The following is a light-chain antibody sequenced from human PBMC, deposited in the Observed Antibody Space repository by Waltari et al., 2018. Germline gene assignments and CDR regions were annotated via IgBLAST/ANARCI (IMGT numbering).Light chain of an antibody. J-gene: IGLJ3*02. CDR2: YDS. Sequence: SYVLTQSPSVSVAPGETARISCRGDNIGTKSVHWFQQKPGQDPVVVLSYDSKRPSGIPEGFSGAKSGNTATRTLSRVEAGDEADYYCQVWNSNYDPWVFGGGTKLTVL. V-gene: IGLV3-21*04. CDR1: NIGTKS. CDR3: QVWNSNYDPWV.